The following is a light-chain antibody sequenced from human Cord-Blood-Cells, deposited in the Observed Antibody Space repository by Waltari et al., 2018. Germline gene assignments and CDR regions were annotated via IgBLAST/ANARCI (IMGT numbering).Light chain of an antibody. J-gene: IGLJ1*01. Sequence: QSALTQPASVSGSPGQSITISCTGTSSDVGGYNYVSWYQQHPGKAPKLMIYEVSNRPSGVSNRCSGSRSGNTASLTISGLQAEDEADYYCSSYTSSSTRVDVFGTGTKVTVL. CDR2: EVS. V-gene: IGLV2-14*01. CDR3: SSYTSSSTRVDV. CDR1: SSDVGGYNY.